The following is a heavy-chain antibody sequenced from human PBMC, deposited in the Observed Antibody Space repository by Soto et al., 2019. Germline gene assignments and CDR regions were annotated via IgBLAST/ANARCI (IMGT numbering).Heavy chain of an antibody. CDR3: PHRVPMHTVTFFAVYFPH. CDR1: GFSLSTSGVG. D-gene: IGHD4-17*01. Sequence: QITLKESGPTLVKPTQTLTLTCTFSGFSLSTSGVGVGWIRQPPGKALEWLALIYWDDDERYSPSLKSRLTLTQDTAKNHVVLTMTNVDPVDTATHYCPHRVPMHTVTFFAVYFPHRGQGTLVTVSS. V-gene: IGHV2-5*02. CDR2: IYWDDDE. J-gene: IGHJ1*01.